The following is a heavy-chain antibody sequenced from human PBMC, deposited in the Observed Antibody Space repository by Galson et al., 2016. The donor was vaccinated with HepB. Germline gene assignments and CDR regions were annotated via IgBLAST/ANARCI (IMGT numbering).Heavy chain of an antibody. CDR2: INLSGNT. J-gene: IGHJ6*03. CDR3: ARVQKGVVVTWYYYCVDV. V-gene: IGHV4-34*01. D-gene: IGHD2-2*01. Sequence: SETLSLTCAVYGGSFSGYYWNWIRQPPGKGLEWIGEINLSGNTNYNPSLKSRVTMSLDTSKKQFSLKLSSVTAADTAIYYCARVQKGVVVTWYYYCVDVWGKGTTVTVSS. CDR1: GGSFSGYY.